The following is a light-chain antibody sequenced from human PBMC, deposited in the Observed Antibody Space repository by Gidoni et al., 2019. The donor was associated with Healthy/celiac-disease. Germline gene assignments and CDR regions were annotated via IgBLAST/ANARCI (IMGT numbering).Light chain of an antibody. Sequence: EIVLTQSPDTLSLSPGERSTLSCRASQSVRSSYLAWYQQKPGQAPRLLIYGASSRATGIPDRFSGSGSGTDFTLTISRLEPEDFAVYYCQQYGSSPLLTFGGXTKVEIK. CDR3: QQYGSSPLLT. V-gene: IGKV3-20*01. J-gene: IGKJ4*01. CDR1: QSVRSSY. CDR2: GAS.